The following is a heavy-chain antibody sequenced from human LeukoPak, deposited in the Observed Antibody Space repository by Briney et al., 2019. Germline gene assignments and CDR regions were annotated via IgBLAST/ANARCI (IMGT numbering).Heavy chain of an antibody. V-gene: IGHV1-18*01. CDR1: GYTFTRYG. Sequence: GASVKVSCKASGYTFTRYGINWVRQAPGQGLEWMGWISAYNDNTKYAQKFQGRVTMTTDTSTSTAYMELRSLRSDDTAVFYCVRDLGVDTSMIFFDFWGQGTLVTVSS. CDR2: ISAYNDNT. D-gene: IGHD5-18*01. CDR3: VRDLGVDTSMIFFDF. J-gene: IGHJ4*02.